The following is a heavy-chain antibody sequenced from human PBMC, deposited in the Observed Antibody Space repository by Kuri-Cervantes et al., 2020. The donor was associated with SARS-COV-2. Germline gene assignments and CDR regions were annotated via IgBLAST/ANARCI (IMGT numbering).Heavy chain of an antibody. J-gene: IGHJ6*03. CDR2: IYYSGST. CDR3: ARMLGSSSYLGYYYYSYMDV. D-gene: IGHD6-6*01. V-gene: IGHV4-39*01. Sequence: ESLKISCTVSGGSISSSSYYWGWIRQPPGKGLEWIGSIYYSGSTYYNPSLKSRVTISVDTSKNQFSLKLSSVTAADTAVYYCARMLGSSSYLGYYYYSYMDVWGKGTTVTVSS. CDR1: GGSISSSSYY.